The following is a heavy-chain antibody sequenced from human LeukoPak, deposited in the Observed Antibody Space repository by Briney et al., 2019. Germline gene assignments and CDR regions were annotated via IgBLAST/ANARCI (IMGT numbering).Heavy chain of an antibody. V-gene: IGHV4-31*03. CDR2: IYYSGST. CDR1: GGSISSGGYY. CDR3: ARVVAAAGTRHFDP. Sequence: SQTLSLTCTVSGGSISSGGYYWGWIRQHPGKGLEWIGYIYYSGSTYYNPSLKSRVTISVDTSKNQFSLKLSSVTAADTAVYYCARVVAAAGTRHFDPWGQGTLVTVSS. D-gene: IGHD6-13*01. J-gene: IGHJ5*02.